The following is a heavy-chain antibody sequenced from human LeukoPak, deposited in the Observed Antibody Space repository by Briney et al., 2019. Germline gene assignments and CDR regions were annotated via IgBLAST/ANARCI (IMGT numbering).Heavy chain of an antibody. J-gene: IGHJ4*02. V-gene: IGHV1-69*06. D-gene: IGHD2-15*01. Sequence: SVKVSCKASGGTFSTFGISWVRQAPGQGLECMGGIIPMSGTVNNAQKCQGRVTITADKSTGTAYMEVSSMRSDDTAVYYCASTYCSDGSCYWFSLDYWGQGTLVTVSS. CDR3: ASTYCSDGSCYWFSLDY. CDR1: GGTFSTFG. CDR2: IIPMSGTV.